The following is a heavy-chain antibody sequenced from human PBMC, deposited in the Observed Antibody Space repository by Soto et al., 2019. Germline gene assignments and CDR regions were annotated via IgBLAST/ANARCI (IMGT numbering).Heavy chain of an antibody. CDR3: ARGGIVLVPAATKATYYYYGMDV. J-gene: IGHJ6*01. D-gene: IGHD2-2*01. CDR2: INPNSGGT. CDR1: GYTFTGYY. V-gene: IGHV1-2*04. Sequence: GASVKVSCKASGYTFTGYYMHWVRQAPGQGLEWMGWINPNSGGTNYAQKFQGWVTMTRDTSISTAYMELSRLRSDDTAVYYCARGGIVLVPAATKATYYYYGMDVWGQGTTVTVSS.